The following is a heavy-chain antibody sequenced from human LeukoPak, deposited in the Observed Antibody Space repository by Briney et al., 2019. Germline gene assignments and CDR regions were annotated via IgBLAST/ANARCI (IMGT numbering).Heavy chain of an antibody. CDR1: GFTFSDFY. V-gene: IGHV3-11*01. Sequence: PGGSLRLSCAASGFTFSDFYMSWIRQAPGKGLEWLSYIGGSGTDIKYADSVKSRFTISRDNAKKSLYLQMTSLRVEDAAVYYCARDRCTGAACSGYYHGMDVWGQGTTVTVSS. J-gene: IGHJ6*02. D-gene: IGHD2-8*02. CDR2: IGGSGTDI. CDR3: ARDRCTGAACSGYYHGMDV.